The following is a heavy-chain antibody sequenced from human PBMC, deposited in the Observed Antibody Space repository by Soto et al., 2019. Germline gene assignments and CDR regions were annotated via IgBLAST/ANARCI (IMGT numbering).Heavy chain of an antibody. J-gene: IGHJ4*03. V-gene: IGHV4-34*01. CDR1: GGSFSGYY. CDR2: INHSGST. CDR3: ARGGAYYDFWSGYYTRHFDY. Sequence: SETLSLTCAVYGGSFSGYYWSWIRQPPGKGLEWIGEINHSGSTNYNPSLKSRVTISVDTSKNQFSLKLSSVTAADTAVYYCARGGAYYDFWSGYYTRHFDYWGQGTTVTVSS. D-gene: IGHD3-3*01.